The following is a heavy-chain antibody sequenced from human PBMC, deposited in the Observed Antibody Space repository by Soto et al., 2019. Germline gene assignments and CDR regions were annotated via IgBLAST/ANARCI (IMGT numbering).Heavy chain of an antibody. D-gene: IGHD6-25*01. CDR2: ISGSDGKT. CDR3: ERRSYLDY. V-gene: IGHV3-23*01. Sequence: WGALLVSCASCVFSFGIYALNWVRQAPGKGLDWVSTISGSDGKTFYADSVKGRFSISRDTSQSTLYLQMNSLSAADTAMYYCERRSYLDYWGQGTRVTVSS. CDR1: VFSFGIYA. J-gene: IGHJ4*02.